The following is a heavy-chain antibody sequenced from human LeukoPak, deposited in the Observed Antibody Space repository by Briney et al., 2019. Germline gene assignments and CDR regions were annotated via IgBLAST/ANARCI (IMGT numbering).Heavy chain of an antibody. CDR1: GYTFTSYG. D-gene: IGHD6-6*01. J-gene: IGHJ4*02. Sequence: GASVKVPCKASGYTFTSYGISWVRQMPGKGLEWMGIIYPGDSDTRYSPSFQGQVTISADKSISTAYLQWSSLKASDTAMYYCARLYSSSPQIDYWGQGTLVTVSS. CDR2: IYPGDSDT. V-gene: IGHV5-51*01. CDR3: ARLYSSSPQIDY.